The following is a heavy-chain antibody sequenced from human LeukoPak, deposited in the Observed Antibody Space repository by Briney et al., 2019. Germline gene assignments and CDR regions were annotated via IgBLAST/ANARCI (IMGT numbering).Heavy chain of an antibody. D-gene: IGHD5-18*01. CDR1: GGTFSSYA. CDR2: IIPILGIA. V-gene: IGHV1-69*04. CDR3: ARETPRVAMVGWYFDY. Sequence: ASVKVSCKASGGTFSSYAISWVRQAPGQGLEWMGRIIPILGIANYAQKFQGRVTITADKSTSTAYMELSSLRSEDTAVYYCARETPRVAMVGWYFDYWGQGTLVTVSS. J-gene: IGHJ4*02.